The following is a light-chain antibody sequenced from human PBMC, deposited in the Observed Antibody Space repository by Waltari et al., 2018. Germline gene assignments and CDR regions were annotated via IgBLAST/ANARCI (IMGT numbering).Light chain of an antibody. CDR2: DAS. CDR3: QQRSNWTPHT. V-gene: IGKV3-11*01. Sequence: IVLTQSPDTLSLSPGDTATLSCSASQSVGSYLAWYHQNPGQPPRLLIYDASNRATGVPDRFRGSGSGTDFTLTISSLEAEDFAVYFCQQRSNWTPHTFGQGARLDIK. J-gene: IGKJ2*01. CDR1: QSVGSY.